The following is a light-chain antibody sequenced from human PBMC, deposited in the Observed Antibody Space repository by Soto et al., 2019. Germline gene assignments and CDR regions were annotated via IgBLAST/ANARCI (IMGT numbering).Light chain of an antibody. J-gene: IGLJ3*02. CDR3: SSYTSSSTLV. CDR2: DVS. Sequence: QSALTQPASVSGSPGQSITISCTGTSSDVGGYNYVSWYQQHPGKAPKLMIYDVSNRPSGVSNRFSGSKSSNTASLTIPGLQAEDEADYYCSSYTSSSTLVFGGGTKVTVL. CDR1: SSDVGGYNY. V-gene: IGLV2-14*01.